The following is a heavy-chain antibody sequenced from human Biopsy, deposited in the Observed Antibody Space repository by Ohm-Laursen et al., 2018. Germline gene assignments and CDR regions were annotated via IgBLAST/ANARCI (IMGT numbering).Heavy chain of an antibody. D-gene: IGHD6-19*01. CDR3: AAGTRYSSGWYNAVDF. Sequence: GASVKVSCKASSYTFTDYNIHWVRQAPGQGLEWMGGIIPFFGTSDYAQTFQGRVTITADKSTSTSYMELTRLRSEDSAVYYCAAGTRYSSGWYNAVDFWGQGTMVTVSS. J-gene: IGHJ3*01. V-gene: IGHV1-69*06. CDR1: SYTFTDYN. CDR2: IIPFFGTS.